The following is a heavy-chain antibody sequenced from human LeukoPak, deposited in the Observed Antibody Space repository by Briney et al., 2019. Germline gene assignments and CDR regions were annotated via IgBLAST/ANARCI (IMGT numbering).Heavy chain of an antibody. D-gene: IGHD2-15*01. CDR1: GVSISSGGYS. CDR3: AGAATHAAFDI. Sequence: SQTLSLTCTVSGVSISSGGYSWSWIRQHPGKGLEWIGYIYYSGSTYYNPSLKSRVTISVDTSKNQFSLKLTSVTAADTAVYYCAGAATHAAFDIWGQGAMVTVSS. V-gene: IGHV4-31*03. J-gene: IGHJ3*02. CDR2: IYYSGST.